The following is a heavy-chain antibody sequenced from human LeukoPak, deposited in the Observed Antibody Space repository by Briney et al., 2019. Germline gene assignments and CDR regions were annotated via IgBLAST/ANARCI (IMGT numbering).Heavy chain of an antibody. CDR1: GGSISSYY. V-gene: IGHV4-59*08. J-gene: IGHJ4*02. CDR3: ARHLRGEQQLSGFDY. CDR2: IYYSGST. D-gene: IGHD6-13*01. Sequence: PSETLSLTCTVSGGSISSYYWSWIRQPPGKGLEWIGYIYYSGSTRYSPSLRSRVTISADTSKNQFSLKLSSVTAADTAVYYCARHLRGEQQLSGFDYWGQGTPVTVSS.